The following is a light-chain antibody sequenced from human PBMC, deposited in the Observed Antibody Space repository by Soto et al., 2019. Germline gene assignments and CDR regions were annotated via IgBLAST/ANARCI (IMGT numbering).Light chain of an antibody. CDR1: TSNLGAGYY. CDR3: QCYDTNLGVV. V-gene: IGLV1-40*01. Sequence: QSVLTQPPSVSGAPGQRVALSCTGSTSNLGAGYYVHWYQQLPGTAPKLLIFGNNNRPSGVPDRFSGSRSATSASLAITGLQAEDEADYYCQCYDTNLGVVFGGGTKLTVL. CDR2: GNN. J-gene: IGLJ2*01.